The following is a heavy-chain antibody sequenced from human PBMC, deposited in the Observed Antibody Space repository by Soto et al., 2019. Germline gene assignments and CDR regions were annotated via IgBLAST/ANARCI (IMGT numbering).Heavy chain of an antibody. V-gene: IGHV3-23*01. Sequence: VGSLRLSCAASGFTFSNYVMTWVRQAPGKGLEWVSSISDSAGSASYADSVKGRFTISRDKSKNTLYLQMSGLRADDAAVYDCAKGGISSAGIDYWGQGTPVTVSS. J-gene: IGHJ4*02. CDR3: AKGGISSAGIDY. D-gene: IGHD6-6*01. CDR1: GFTFSNYV. CDR2: ISDSAGSA.